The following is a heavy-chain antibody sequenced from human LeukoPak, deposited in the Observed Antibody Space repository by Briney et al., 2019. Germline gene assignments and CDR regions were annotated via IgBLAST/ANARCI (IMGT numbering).Heavy chain of an antibody. D-gene: IGHD2-15*01. J-gene: IGHJ6*03. CDR1: GGSISSYY. CDR3: ARETRPGYCSGGSCYYYYYMDV. CDR2: IYTSGST. V-gene: IGHV4-4*07. Sequence: SETLSLTCTVSGGSISSYYWSWIRQPAGKGLEWIGRIYTSGSTNYNPPLKSRVTMSVDTSKNQFSLKLSSVTAADTAVYYCARETRPGYCSGGSCYYYYYMDVWGQGTMVTVSS.